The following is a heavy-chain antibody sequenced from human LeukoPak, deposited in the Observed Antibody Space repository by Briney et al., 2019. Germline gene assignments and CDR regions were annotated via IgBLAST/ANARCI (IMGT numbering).Heavy chain of an antibody. D-gene: IGHD3-16*02. CDR3: ARESVWGSYPQRGYYLDY. CDR1: GYTFTGYY. Sequence: ASVKVSCKASGYTFTGYYMHWVRQAPGQGPEWMGWINPNSGGINYAQKFQGRVTMTRDTSISTVYMELSRLRSDDTAVYYCARESVWGSYPQRGYYLDYWGQGTLVTVSS. J-gene: IGHJ4*02. V-gene: IGHV1-2*02. CDR2: INPNSGGI.